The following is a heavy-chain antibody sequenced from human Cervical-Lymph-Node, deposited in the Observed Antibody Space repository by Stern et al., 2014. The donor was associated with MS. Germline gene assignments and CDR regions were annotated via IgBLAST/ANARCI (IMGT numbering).Heavy chain of an antibody. J-gene: IGHJ5*02. CDR2: LSYSGGT. V-gene: IGHV4-61*01. Sequence: QVQLQESGPGLVKPSETLSLTCTVSGGSVSRGTDYWSWIRQPPGKGLQWIGYLSYSGGTNYNPSLKSRVTISVDTSKNQFSLKLTSVTAADTAVYYCARGKVAGPLSTVTPKSWGQGTLVTVSS. D-gene: IGHD4-17*01. CDR3: ARGKVAGPLSTVTPKS. CDR1: GGSVSRGTDY.